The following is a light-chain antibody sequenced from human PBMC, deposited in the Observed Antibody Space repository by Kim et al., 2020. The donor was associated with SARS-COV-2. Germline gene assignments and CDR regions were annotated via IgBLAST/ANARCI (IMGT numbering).Light chain of an antibody. CDR1: SSGVDGYNY. CDR2: DVT. Sequence: QSALTQPASVSGSPGQSITISCTGTSSGVDGYNYVSWYQQHPGKAPKLIIFDVTNRPSGVSNRFSGSKSGNTASLTISGLQAEDEADYYCSSYRSSTLGVFGTGTKVTVL. V-gene: IGLV2-14*03. CDR3: SSYRSSTLGV. J-gene: IGLJ1*01.